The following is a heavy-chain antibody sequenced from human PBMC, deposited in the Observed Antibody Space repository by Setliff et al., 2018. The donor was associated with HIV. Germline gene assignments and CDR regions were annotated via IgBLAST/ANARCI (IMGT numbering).Heavy chain of an antibody. D-gene: IGHD5-12*01. J-gene: IGHJ4*02. CDR3: ARMYSGYDWSPAGARTRYFDY. V-gene: IGHV4-38-2*02. Sequence: PSETLSLTCTVSGGSISSYYWGWIRQPPGKGLEWIGSIYHSGSNYYNPSLKSRVTISVDTSKNQFSLKLSSVTAADTAVYYCARMYSGYDWSPAGARTRYFDYWGQGTLVTVSS. CDR2: IYHSGSN. CDR1: GGSISSYY.